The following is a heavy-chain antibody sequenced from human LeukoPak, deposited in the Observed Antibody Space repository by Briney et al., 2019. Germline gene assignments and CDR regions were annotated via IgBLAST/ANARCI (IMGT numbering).Heavy chain of an antibody. CDR3: AREGSGGDYYFDY. D-gene: IGHD2-21*02. CDR2: IYTSGST. Sequence: SETLSLTCTVSGGSISSGSYYWSWSRQPAGKGLEWIGRIYTSGSTNYNPSLKSRVTISVDTSKNQFSLKLSSVTAADTAVYYCAREGSGGDYYFDYWGQGTLVTVSS. J-gene: IGHJ4*02. CDR1: GGSISSGSYY. V-gene: IGHV4-61*02.